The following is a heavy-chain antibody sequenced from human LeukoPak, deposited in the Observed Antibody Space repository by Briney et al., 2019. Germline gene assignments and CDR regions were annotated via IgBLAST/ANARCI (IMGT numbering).Heavy chain of an antibody. CDR1: GGSISGYY. CDR2: IYDSGST. V-gene: IGHV4-59*01. CDR3: ARGRNYYDSSGYYYIGKYYFDY. J-gene: IGHJ4*02. D-gene: IGHD3-22*01. Sequence: SETLSLTCTVSGGSISGYYWSWIRQPPGKGLEWIGYIYDSGSTNYNPSLKSRVTISVDTSKNQFSLKLSSVTAADMAVYYCARGRNYYDSSGYYYIGKYYFDYWGQGTLVTVSS.